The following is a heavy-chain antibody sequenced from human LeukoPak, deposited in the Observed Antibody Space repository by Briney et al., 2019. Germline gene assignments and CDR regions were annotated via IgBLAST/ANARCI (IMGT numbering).Heavy chain of an antibody. D-gene: IGHD2-2*01. CDR3: ARDLTVVVPAAIPPYYYYGMDV. CDR2: ISYDGSNK. J-gene: IGHJ6*02. CDR1: GFTFSSYA. V-gene: IGHV3-30-3*01. Sequence: PGGSLRLSCAASGFTFSSYAMHWVRQAPGKGLEWVAVISYDGSNKYYADSVKGRFTISRDNSKNTLYLQMNSLRAEDTAVYYCARDLTVVVPAAIPPYYYYGMDVWGQGTTVTVSS.